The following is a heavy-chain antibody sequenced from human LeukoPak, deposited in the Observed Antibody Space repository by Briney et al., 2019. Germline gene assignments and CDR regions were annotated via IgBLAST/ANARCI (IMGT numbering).Heavy chain of an antibody. D-gene: IGHD3-10*01. Sequence: PSETLSLTCTVSGGSISSSSYYWGWIRQPPGKGLEWIGSMSYSGSTYYNPSLKSRVTIAVDTSKTQFSLKLSSVTAADTAVYYCARFYTTSQYGSGYMDVWGKGTTVTDSS. CDR1: GGSISSSSYY. CDR2: MSYSGST. J-gene: IGHJ6*03. V-gene: IGHV4-39*01. CDR3: ARFYTTSQYGSGYMDV.